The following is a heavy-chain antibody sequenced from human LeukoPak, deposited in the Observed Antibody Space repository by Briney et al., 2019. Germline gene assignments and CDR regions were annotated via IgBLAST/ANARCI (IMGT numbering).Heavy chain of an antibody. J-gene: IGHJ4*02. D-gene: IGHD2-15*01. CDR1: GYSISGAYY. CDR2: IHGSGAT. CDR3: ASPEGRYCGGGSCYDY. Sequence: PSETLSLTCTVSGYSISGAYYWGWVRQAPGKGLEWIGSIHGSGATYYNPSLKGRITISMDTSKNQFSLKLSSVTAADTAVYFCASPEGRYCGGGSCYDYWGQGTLVTVSS. V-gene: IGHV4-38-2*02.